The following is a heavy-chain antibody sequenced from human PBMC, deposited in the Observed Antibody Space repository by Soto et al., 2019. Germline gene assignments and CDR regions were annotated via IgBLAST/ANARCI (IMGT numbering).Heavy chain of an antibody. CDR3: ARARQALGGYYFDY. V-gene: IGHV3-72*01. CDR1: GFTFSDHY. J-gene: IGHJ4*02. Sequence: EVQLVESGGGLVQPGGSLRLSCAASGFTFSDHYMDWVRQAPGKGLEWVGRTRNKANSYTTEYAASVKGRFTISRDDSKNSLYLQMNSLKTEYTAVYYFARARQALGGYYFDYWGQGTLVTVSS. CDR2: TRNKANSYTT.